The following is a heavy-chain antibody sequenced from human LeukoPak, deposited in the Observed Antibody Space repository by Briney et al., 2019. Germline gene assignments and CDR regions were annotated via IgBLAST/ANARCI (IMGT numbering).Heavy chain of an antibody. CDR1: GSSIGNYY. V-gene: IGHV4-59*01. Sequence: SETLSLTCTVSGSSIGNYYWSWIRQPPGKGLEWIGYIYYSGSANHNPSLESRVTISVDTSKNQFSLKLSSVTAADTAVYYCARVTATTGIRYFDYWGQGTLVTVSS. CDR2: IYYSGSA. D-gene: IGHD6-13*01. CDR3: ARVTATTGIRYFDY. J-gene: IGHJ4*02.